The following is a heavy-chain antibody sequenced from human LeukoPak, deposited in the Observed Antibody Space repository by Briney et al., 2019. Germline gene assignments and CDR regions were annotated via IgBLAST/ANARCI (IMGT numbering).Heavy chain of an antibody. V-gene: IGHV3-21*01. CDR1: GFTFSSYS. D-gene: IGHD1-26*01. Sequence: GGSLRLSCAASGFTFSSYSMNWVRQAPGKGLEWVSSISTGTSIIYYADSVKGRFTISRDNSKNTLYLQMNSLRAEDTAVYYCAKGFIIGTLTYFDSWGQGTLVTVSS. CDR2: ISTGTSII. CDR3: AKGFIIGTLTYFDS. J-gene: IGHJ4*02.